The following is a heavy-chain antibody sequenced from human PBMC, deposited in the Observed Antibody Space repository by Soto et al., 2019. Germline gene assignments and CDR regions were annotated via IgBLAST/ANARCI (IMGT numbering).Heavy chain of an antibody. V-gene: IGHV4-39*01. CDR3: ARRMSGRFTFDY. D-gene: IGHD1-26*01. CDR2: IYYSGST. CDR1: GGSISSSSYY. Sequence: SETLSLTCTVSGGSISSSSYYLGWIRQPPGKGLEWIGSIYYSGSTYYNPSLKSRVTISVDTSKNQFSLRLSSVTAADTAVYSCARRMSGRFTFDYWGQGTLVTVSS. J-gene: IGHJ4*02.